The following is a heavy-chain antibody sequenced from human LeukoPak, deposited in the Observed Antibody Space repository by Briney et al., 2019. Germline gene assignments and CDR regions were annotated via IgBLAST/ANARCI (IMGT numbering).Heavy chain of an antibody. D-gene: IGHD3-16*01. CDR3: ARLFWGYFDY. J-gene: IGHJ4*02. CDR2: IYYSGST. V-gene: IGHV4-59*01. Sequence: SETLSLTCTVSGGSISSYYWSWIRQPPGKGLEWIGYIYYSGSTNYNPSLKSRVTISVDTSKNQFSLKLSSVTAADTAVYYCARLFWGYFDYWGQGTLVTVSS. CDR1: GGSISSYY.